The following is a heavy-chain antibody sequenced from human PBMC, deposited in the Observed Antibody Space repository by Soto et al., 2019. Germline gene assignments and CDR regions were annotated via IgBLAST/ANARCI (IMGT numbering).Heavy chain of an antibody. CDR2: IYTSGTT. CDR3: ARDLHNSGWEAY. CDR1: GFTVSSFY. D-gene: IGHD6-19*01. Sequence: GGSLRLSCAASGFTVSSFYMSWVRQAPGKGLEWASLIYTSGTTFYADSVKGRFTISRDDSRNTLYLQMNSLRAEDTAVYYCARDLHNSGWEAYWGQGTLVTVSS. J-gene: IGHJ4*02. V-gene: IGHV3-53*01.